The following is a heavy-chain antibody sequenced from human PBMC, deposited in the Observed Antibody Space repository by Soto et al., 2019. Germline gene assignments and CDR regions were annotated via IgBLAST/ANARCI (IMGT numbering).Heavy chain of an antibody. CDR2: IGGSGADT. CDR1: GFTFNTYA. CDR3: AKDTRPGVYYSYYGMDV. V-gene: IGHV3-23*01. Sequence: GGSLRLSCAASGFTFNTYAMSWVRQAPGKGLEWVSTIGGSGADTYYADSVKGRFTISRDNSKNTLYLQMNTLRPEDTAVYYCAKDTRPGVYYSYYGMDVWGQGTTVTVSS. D-gene: IGHD3-10*01. J-gene: IGHJ6*02.